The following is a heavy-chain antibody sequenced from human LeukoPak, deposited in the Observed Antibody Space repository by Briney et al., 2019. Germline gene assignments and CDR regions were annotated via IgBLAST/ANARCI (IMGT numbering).Heavy chain of an antibody. CDR2: IYSDGGT. J-gene: IGHJ4*02. D-gene: IGHD6-13*01. CDR3: ARESSWSFDY. Sequence: PGGSLRLSCAASGLTASSSYMSWVRQAPGKGLEWVSVIYSDGGTYYADSVKDRFTISRDNSKNTLYLQMNSLRAEDTALYYCARESSWSFDYWGQGTLVTVSS. CDR1: GLTASSSY. V-gene: IGHV3-66*01.